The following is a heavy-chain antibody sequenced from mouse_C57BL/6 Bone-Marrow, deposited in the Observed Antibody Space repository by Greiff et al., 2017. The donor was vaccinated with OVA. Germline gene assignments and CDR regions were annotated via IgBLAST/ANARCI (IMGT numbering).Heavy chain of an antibody. V-gene: IGHV1-50*01. CDR3: ARWFSWFAY. CDR1: GYTFTSYW. D-gene: IGHD2-2*01. J-gene: IGHJ3*01. Sequence: VQLQQPGAELVKPGASVKLSCKASGYTFTSYWMQWVKQRPGQGLEWIGEIDPSDSYTNYNQKFKGKATLTVDTSSSTAYMQLSSLTSEDSAVYYCARWFSWFAYWGQGTLVTVSA. CDR2: IDPSDSYT.